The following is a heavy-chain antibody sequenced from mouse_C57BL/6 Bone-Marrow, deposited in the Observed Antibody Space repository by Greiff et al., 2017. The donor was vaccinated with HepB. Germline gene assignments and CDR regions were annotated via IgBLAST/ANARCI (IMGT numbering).Heavy chain of an antibody. Sequence: VQLQQSGAELVRPGASVKLSCTASGFNIKDDYMHWVKQRPEQGLEWIGWIDPENGDTEYASKFQGKATITADTSSNTAYLQLSSLTSEDTAVYYCTTWRTVDYWGQGTTLTVSS. CDR2: IDPENGDT. V-gene: IGHV14-4*01. CDR3: TTWRTVDY. D-gene: IGHD1-1*01. CDR1: GFNIKDDY. J-gene: IGHJ2*01.